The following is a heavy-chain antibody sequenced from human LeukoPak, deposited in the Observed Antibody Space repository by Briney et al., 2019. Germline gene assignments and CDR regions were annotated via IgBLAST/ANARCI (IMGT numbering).Heavy chain of an antibody. V-gene: IGHV4-59*12. CDR2: IYYSGST. D-gene: IGHD3-3*01. J-gene: IGHJ5*02. Sequence: SETLSLTCTVSGGSISSYYWSWIRQPPGKGLEWIGYIYYSGSTNYNPSLKSRVTISVDTSKNQFSLKLSSVTAADTAVYYCARGGGHYDFWSGYYGNWFDPWGQGTLVTVSS. CDR1: GGSISSYY. CDR3: ARGGGHYDFWSGYYGNWFDP.